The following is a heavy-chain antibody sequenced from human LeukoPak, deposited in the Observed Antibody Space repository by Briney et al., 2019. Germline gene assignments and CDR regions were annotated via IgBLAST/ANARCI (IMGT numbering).Heavy chain of an antibody. CDR2: INHSGST. CDR1: GGSFSGYY. J-gene: IGHJ3*02. D-gene: IGHD1-14*01. CDR3: ARRTGAPRLRGAFDI. Sequence: SETLSLTCAVYGGSFSGYYWSWIRQPPGKGLEWIGEINHSGSTNYNPPLKSRVTISVDTSKNQFSLKLSSVTAADTAVYYCARRTGAPRLRGAFDIWGQGTMVTVSS. V-gene: IGHV4-34*01.